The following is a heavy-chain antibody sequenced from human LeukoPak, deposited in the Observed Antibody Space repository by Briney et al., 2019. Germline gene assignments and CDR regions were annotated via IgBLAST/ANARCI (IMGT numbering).Heavy chain of an antibody. J-gene: IGHJ4*02. CDR2: IYYSGSA. CDR3: ARATVAGRRFDY. D-gene: IGHD6-19*01. Sequence: SETLSLTCTVSGGSVSSGSYYWSWIRQPPGKGLEWIGYIYYSGSANYNPSLKSRVTISVDMSKNQFSLKLSSVTAADTVVYYCARATVAGRRFDYWGQGTLVTVSS. V-gene: IGHV4-61*01. CDR1: GGSVSSGSYY.